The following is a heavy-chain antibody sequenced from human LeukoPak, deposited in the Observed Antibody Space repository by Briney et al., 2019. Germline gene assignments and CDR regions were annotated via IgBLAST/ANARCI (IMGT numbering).Heavy chain of an antibody. J-gene: IGHJ5*02. V-gene: IGHV1-18*01. D-gene: IGHD2-15*01. CDR1: GYTFTSYG. Sequence: ASVKVFCKASGYTFTSYGISWVRQAPGQGLEWMGWISAYNGNTNYAQKLQGRVTMTTDTSTSTAYMELRSLRSDDTAVYYCARDRVVGVVVAATPDHWGQGTLVTVSS. CDR2: ISAYNGNT. CDR3: ARDRVVGVVVAATPDH.